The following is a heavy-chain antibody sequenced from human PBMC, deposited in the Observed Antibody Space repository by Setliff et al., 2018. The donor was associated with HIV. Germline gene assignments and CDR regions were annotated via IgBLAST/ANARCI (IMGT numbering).Heavy chain of an antibody. J-gene: IGHJ4*02. Sequence: ASVKVSCKTSGYFFTNYGISWVRQAPGQGLEWMGWISPYNGDTNYAQRLQGRVTMTTDISRSTAYMELKSLTSDDTAVYYCVRGHYSGPGWGQGTLVTVSS. V-gene: IGHV1-18*01. CDR2: ISPYNGDT. CDR1: GYFFTNYG. CDR3: VRGHYSGPG. D-gene: IGHD1-26*01.